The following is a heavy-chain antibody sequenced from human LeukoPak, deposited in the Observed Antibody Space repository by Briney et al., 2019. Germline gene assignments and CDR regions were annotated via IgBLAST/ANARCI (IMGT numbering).Heavy chain of an antibody. Sequence: GESLKISCKGSGYSFTSYWIGWVRQMPGKGLEWMGLIFPGDSETIYSPSFQGQVTISADKSINTAYLRWSSLKASDTAMYYCARRVGGSSPRGYFDSWGQGTLVTVSS. D-gene: IGHD2-2*01. CDR1: GYSFTSYW. V-gene: IGHV5-51*01. CDR3: ARRVGGSSPRGYFDS. CDR2: IFPGDSET. J-gene: IGHJ4*02.